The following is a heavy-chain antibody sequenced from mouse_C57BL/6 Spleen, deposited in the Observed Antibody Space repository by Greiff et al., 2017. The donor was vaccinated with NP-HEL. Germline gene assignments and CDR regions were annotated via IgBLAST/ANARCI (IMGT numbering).Heavy chain of an antibody. J-gene: IGHJ4*01. CDR2: INPNNGGT. Sequence: EVQLQQSGPELVKPGASVKISCKASGYTFTDYYMNWVKQSHGKSLEWIGDINPNNGGTSYNQKFKGKATLTVDKSSSTAYMELRSLTSEDSAVYYCEITTVDRYAMDYWGQGTSVTVSS. CDR1: GYTFTDYY. CDR3: EITTVDRYAMDY. D-gene: IGHD1-1*01. V-gene: IGHV1-26*01.